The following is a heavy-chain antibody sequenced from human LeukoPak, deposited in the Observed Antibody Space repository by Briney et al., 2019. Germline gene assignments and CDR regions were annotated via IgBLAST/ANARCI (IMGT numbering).Heavy chain of an antibody. CDR3: ARDGYNSHFDY. CDR2: ISRSGSTI. D-gene: IGHD5-24*01. V-gene: IGHV3-48*03. J-gene: IGHJ4*02. CDR1: GFTLSSYE. Sequence: GGSLRLSCAASGFTLSSYEMNRGRQAPGQGLDGVSYISRSGSTIYYADSVKGRFTISRDNAKNSLYLQMNSLRAEDTAVYYCARDGYNSHFDYWGQGTLVTVSS.